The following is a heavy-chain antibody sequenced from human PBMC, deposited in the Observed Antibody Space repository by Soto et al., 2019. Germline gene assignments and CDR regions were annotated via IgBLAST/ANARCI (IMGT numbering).Heavy chain of an antibody. CDR3: ARSQGSSTSLEIYYYYYYGMDV. Sequence: QVQLVQSGAEVKKPGSSVKVSCKASGGTFSSYAISWVRQAPGQGLEWMGGIIPISGTANYAPKVQGRVTLTADESTSTAYMELSSLRSEDTAVYYCARSQGSSTSLEIYYYYYYGMDVWGQGTTVTVSS. V-gene: IGHV1-69*01. CDR1: GGTFSSYA. D-gene: IGHD2-2*01. CDR2: IIPISGTA. J-gene: IGHJ6*02.